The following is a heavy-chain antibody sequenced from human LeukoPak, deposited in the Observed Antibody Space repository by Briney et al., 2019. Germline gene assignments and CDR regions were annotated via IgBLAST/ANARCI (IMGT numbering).Heavy chain of an antibody. Sequence: GGSLRLSCAASGFTFSSYSMNWVREAPGKGLEWVSYISSSGNPIDYADSVKGRFTISRDNAKNSLYLQMNSLRAEDTAVYYCARDFGSDTAMVPDYYSMDVWGQGTTVTVSS. D-gene: IGHD5-18*01. V-gene: IGHV3-48*04. CDR2: ISSSGNPI. CDR3: ARDFGSDTAMVPDYYSMDV. J-gene: IGHJ6*02. CDR1: GFTFSSYS.